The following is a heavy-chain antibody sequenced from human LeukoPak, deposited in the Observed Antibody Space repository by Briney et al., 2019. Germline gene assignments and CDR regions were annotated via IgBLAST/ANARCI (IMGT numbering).Heavy chain of an antibody. CDR2: ISAYNGNT. Sequence: GASVNVSCKASGYTFTSYGISWVRQAPGQGLEWMGWISAYNGNTNYAQKLQGRVTMTTDTSTSTAYMELRSLRSDDTAVYYCARVGRFQSASCCIFDYWGQGTLVTVSS. J-gene: IGHJ4*02. CDR3: ARVGRFQSASCCIFDY. V-gene: IGHV1-18*01. D-gene: IGHD2-2*01. CDR1: GYTFTSYG.